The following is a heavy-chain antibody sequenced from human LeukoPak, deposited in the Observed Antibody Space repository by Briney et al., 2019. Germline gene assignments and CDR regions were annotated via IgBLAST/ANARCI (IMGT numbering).Heavy chain of an antibody. Sequence: SETLSLTCAVYGGSFSGYYWSWIRQPPGKGLEWIGEINHSGSTNYNPSLKSRVTISVDTSMSQFSLKLSSVTAADTAVYYCARVVVVVVAGRWFDPWGQGTLVTVSS. CDR3: ARVVVVVVAGRWFDP. J-gene: IGHJ5*02. CDR1: GGSFSGYY. V-gene: IGHV4-34*01. D-gene: IGHD2-15*01. CDR2: INHSGST.